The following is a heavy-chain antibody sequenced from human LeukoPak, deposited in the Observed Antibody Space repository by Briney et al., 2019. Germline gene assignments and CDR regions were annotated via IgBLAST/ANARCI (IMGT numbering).Heavy chain of an antibody. CDR1: GFTFSNYG. V-gene: IGHV3-23*01. CDR3: AKESQKEGAPYFDS. Sequence: GGSLRLSCAASGFTFSNYGMSWVRQAPGKGPEWVSGIGGGGERTYYADSVKGRFTISRDNPKDTLYLQMNSLRGEDTAVHYCAKESQKEGAPYFDSWGQGALVTVSS. CDR2: IGGGGERT. D-gene: IGHD1-26*01. J-gene: IGHJ4*02.